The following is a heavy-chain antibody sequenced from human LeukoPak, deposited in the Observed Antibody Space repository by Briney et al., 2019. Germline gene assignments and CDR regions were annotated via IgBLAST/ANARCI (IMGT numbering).Heavy chain of an antibody. CDR3: AKDLRGSGPFMDV. D-gene: IGHD5-24*01. J-gene: IGHJ6*03. CDR1: GFTFGSYA. V-gene: IGHV3-23*01. Sequence: GGSLRLSCAASGFTFGSYAMSWVRQAPGRGLEWVSAISGSGDNTYYADSVKGRFTISRDNSKNTLYLQMNSLRAEDTAVYYCAKDLRGSGPFMDVWGKGTTVTVSS. CDR2: ISGSGDNT.